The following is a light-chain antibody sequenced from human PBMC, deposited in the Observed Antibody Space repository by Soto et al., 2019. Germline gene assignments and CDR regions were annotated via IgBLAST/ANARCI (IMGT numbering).Light chain of an antibody. CDR2: LNSDGSH. CDR3: QTWGTGIQV. V-gene: IGLV4-69*01. CDR1: SEHSNYA. J-gene: IGLJ1*01. Sequence: VLTQSPSASSSLGASVKVTCTLSSEHSNYAIAWHQQQPEKGPRYLMKLNSDGSHSRGDGIPDRFSGSSSGAERYLTISSLQSEDEADYYCQTWGTGIQVFGTGTKVTVL.